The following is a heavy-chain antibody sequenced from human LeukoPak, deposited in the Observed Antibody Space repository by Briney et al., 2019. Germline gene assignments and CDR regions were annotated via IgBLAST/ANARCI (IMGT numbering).Heavy chain of an antibody. V-gene: IGHV5-51*01. Sequence: GESLKISCEGSGYSFSTYWIGWVRQMPGKGLGWMGIIFPGDSDITYSPSFEGQVTISVDKSINTAYLQWSSLKASDTAMYYCARQRVDYGISPFDYWGQGTLVTVSS. J-gene: IGHJ4*02. CDR2: IFPGDSDI. CDR3: ARQRVDYGISPFDY. CDR1: GYSFSTYW. D-gene: IGHD4/OR15-4a*01.